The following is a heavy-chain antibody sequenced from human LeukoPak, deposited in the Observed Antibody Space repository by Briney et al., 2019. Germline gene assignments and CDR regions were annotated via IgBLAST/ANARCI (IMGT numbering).Heavy chain of an antibody. CDR3: AAANYDILTDYYYYGMDV. CDR1: GFTFTSST. J-gene: IGHJ6*04. V-gene: IGHV1-58*01. Sequence: ASVTVSRKASGFTFTSSTVQRVRQAHGQRQERVGWIVVGSGDTNYEHKFQERGTITSDMSTSTGYMEMSSLRSEDTAVYYCAAANYDILTDYYYYGMDVWGKGTTVTVSS. CDR2: IVVGSGDT. D-gene: IGHD3-9*01.